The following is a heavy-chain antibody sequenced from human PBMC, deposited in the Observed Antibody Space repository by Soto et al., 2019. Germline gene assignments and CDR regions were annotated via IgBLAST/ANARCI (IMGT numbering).Heavy chain of an antibody. CDR1: GFPFTDYG. CDR2: ISAYTGNT. Sequence: ASVKVSCKASGFPFTDYGFTWVRQAPGEGLEWMGWISAYTGNTNYAQKVQGRVTMSTDTSTSIAYLELRSLRSDDTAVYYCARGPESRSTAYFDYWGQGTLVTVSS. J-gene: IGHJ4*02. V-gene: IGHV1-18*01. CDR3: ARGPESRSTAYFDY. D-gene: IGHD2-2*01.